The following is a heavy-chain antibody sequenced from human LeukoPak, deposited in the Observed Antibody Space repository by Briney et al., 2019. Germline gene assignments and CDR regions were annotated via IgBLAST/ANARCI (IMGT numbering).Heavy chain of an antibody. CDR2: IKQDGSEK. V-gene: IGHV3-7*01. CDR1: GFTFSNSW. J-gene: IGHJ4*02. Sequence: GGSLRLSCAGSGFTFSNSWMGWVRQAPGKGLEWVADIKQDGSEKYYLDSVKGRFTISTDNAKNLLSLEMNSLRVEDTAVYYCSWSGEADWGQGTLVTVSS. D-gene: IGHD3-3*01. CDR3: SWSGEAD.